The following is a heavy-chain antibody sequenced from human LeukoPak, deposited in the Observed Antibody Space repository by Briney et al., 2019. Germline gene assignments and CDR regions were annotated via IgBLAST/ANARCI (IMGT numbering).Heavy chain of an antibody. Sequence: SETLSLTCTVSGSSISSYYWSWIRQPPGKGLEWIGYIYYSGSTNYNPSLKSRVTISVDTSKNQFSLKLSSVTAADTAVYYCARDNSDDFWSGYYNREAWFDPWGQGTLVTASS. CDR1: GSSISSYY. CDR2: IYYSGST. CDR3: ARDNSDDFWSGYYNREAWFDP. D-gene: IGHD3-3*01. V-gene: IGHV4-59*01. J-gene: IGHJ5*02.